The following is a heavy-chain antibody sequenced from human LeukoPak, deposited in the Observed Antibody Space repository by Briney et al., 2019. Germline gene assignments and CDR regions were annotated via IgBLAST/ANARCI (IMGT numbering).Heavy chain of an antibody. J-gene: IGHJ5*02. CDR3: ARGPRITIFGVVIGYNWFDP. D-gene: IGHD3-3*01. Sequence: PSETLSLTCAVYGGSFSGYYWSWIRQPPGKGLEWIGEINHSGSTNYNPSLKSRVTISVDTSKNQFSLKLSSVTAADTAVYYCARGPRITIFGVVIGYNWFDPWGQGTLVTVSS. CDR2: INHSGST. CDR1: GGSFSGYY. V-gene: IGHV4-34*01.